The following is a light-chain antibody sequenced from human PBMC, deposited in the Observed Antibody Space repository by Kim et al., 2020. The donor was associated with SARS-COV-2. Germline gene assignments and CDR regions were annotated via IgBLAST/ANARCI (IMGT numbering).Light chain of an antibody. CDR2: DVT. V-gene: IGLV2-11*03. CDR3: CSYAGSYTWV. CDR1: SGDVGGYNY. J-gene: IGLJ3*02. Sequence: GQSVTISCTETSGDVGGYNYVSWYQPHPGKAPKLMIFDVTKRPSGVPDRFSGSKSGNTAYLTISGLQAEDEADYHCCSYAGSYTWVFGGGTQLTVL.